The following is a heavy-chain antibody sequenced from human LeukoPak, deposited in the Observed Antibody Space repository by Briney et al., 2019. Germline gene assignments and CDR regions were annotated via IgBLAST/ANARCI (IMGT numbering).Heavy chain of an antibody. CDR2: IYYSGST. CDR3: ARHGRSDWRDGDDAFDI. V-gene: IGHV4-59*08. Sequence: SETLSLTCTVSGGSISTYYWSWIRQPPGKGLEWIGYIYYSGSTNYNPSLKSRVTISVDTSKNQFSLKLSSVTAADTAVYYCARHGRSDWRDGDDAFDIWGQGTMVTVSS. J-gene: IGHJ3*02. CDR1: GGSISTYY. D-gene: IGHD5-24*01.